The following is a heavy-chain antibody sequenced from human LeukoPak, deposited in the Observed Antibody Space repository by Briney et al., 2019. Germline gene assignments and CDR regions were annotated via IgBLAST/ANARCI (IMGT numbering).Heavy chain of an antibody. V-gene: IGHV3-21*01. D-gene: IGHD1-14*01. CDR3: VKEPSYGYVFDI. J-gene: IGHJ3*02. Sequence: GGSLRLSCAASGFTFSSYSMNWVRQAPGRALEWVSSITSSGTYIFYADSVKGRFTISRDNAKNSLYLQMNSLRAEDTAVYYCVKEPSYGYVFDIWGQGTKVTVSS. CDR2: ITSSGTYI. CDR1: GFTFSSYS.